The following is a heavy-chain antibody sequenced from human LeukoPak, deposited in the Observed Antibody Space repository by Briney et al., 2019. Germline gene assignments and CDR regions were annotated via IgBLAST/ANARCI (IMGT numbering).Heavy chain of an antibody. CDR1: GFTFGNSW. V-gene: IGHV3-7*01. CDR2: IKQDGSEK. Sequence: HPGGSLRLSCAGSGFTFGNSWMNWFRQTPGKGLEWVANIKQDGSEKYVDSVKSRFTISRDIAKTSLYLQMNSLRAEDTAVYYCAREASSHFTWGQGTLVTVSS. CDR3: AREASSHFT. J-gene: IGHJ5*02. D-gene: IGHD3-3*02.